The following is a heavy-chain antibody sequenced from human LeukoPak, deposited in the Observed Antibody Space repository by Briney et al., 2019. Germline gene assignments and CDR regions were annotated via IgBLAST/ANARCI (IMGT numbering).Heavy chain of an antibody. CDR1: GGSVGSGSYY. Sequence: SETLSLTCTVSGGSVGSGSYYWSWVRQPPGKGLEWIGYIYYSGSTNYNPSLKSRVTISVDTSKNQFSLKLSSVTAADTAVYYCARLLRRDIWSGYEYDAFDIWGQGTMVTVSS. J-gene: IGHJ3*02. CDR2: IYYSGST. D-gene: IGHD5-12*01. CDR3: ARLLRRDIWSGYEYDAFDI. V-gene: IGHV4-61*01.